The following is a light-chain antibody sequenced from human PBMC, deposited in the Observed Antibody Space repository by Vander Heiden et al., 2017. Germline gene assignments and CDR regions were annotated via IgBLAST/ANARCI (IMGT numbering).Light chain of an antibody. CDR2: AAS. Sequence: LQNTLSPSSLSASVGDRVTITCRASQGISSYLNWYQQKPGKAPKLLIYAASSLQRGVPSRFSGSGSGTDFTLTISSLQPEDIATYYCQQSDSTHWTFGQGTKVEIK. CDR1: QGISSY. J-gene: IGKJ1*01. CDR3: QQSDSTHWT. V-gene: IGKV1-39*01.